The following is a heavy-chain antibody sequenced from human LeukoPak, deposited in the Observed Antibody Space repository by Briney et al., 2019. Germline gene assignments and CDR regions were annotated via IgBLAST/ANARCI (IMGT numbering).Heavy chain of an antibody. CDR2: INPNSGGT. D-gene: IGHD3-10*01. V-gene: IGHV1-2*06. J-gene: IGHJ4*02. CDR3: ERGGSSYRFGEYPYYFDY. CDR1: GYTFTGYY. Sequence: ASVKASCKASGYTFTGYYMRWVRQAPGQGLEWMGRINPNSGGTNYAQKFQGRVTMTRDTSISTAYMELSRLRSDDTAVYYCERGGSSYRFGEYPYYFDYWGQGTLVTVSS.